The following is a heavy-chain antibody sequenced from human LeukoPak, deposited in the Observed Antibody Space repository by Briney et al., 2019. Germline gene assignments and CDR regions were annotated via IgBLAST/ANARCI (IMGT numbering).Heavy chain of an antibody. CDR1: GFTFSNYN. V-gene: IGHV3-48*01. CDR2: ITLSSTTI. Sequence: GGSLRLSCAASGFTFSNYNMNWVRQAPGKGLEWLSYITLSSTTIYYADSVKGRFTVSRDNAKNSLFLQMNSLRAEDTAVYYCARETPDSSSWTVFDYWGQGNLVTVSS. CDR3: ARETPDSSSWTVFDY. J-gene: IGHJ4*02. D-gene: IGHD6-13*01.